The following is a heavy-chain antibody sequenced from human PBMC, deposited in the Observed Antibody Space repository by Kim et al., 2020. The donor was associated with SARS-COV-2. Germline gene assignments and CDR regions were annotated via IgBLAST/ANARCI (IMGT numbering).Heavy chain of an antibody. D-gene: IGHD3-3*01. CDR3: ARGYRRNYDFWGGVGGWFDP. Sequence: SETLSLTCAVSGGSISSGGYSWSWIRQPPGKGLEWIGYIYHSGSTYYNPSLKSRVTISVDRSKNQFSLKLSSVTAADTAVYYCARGYRRNYDFWGGVGGWFDPWGQGTLVTVSS. CDR1: GGSISSGGYS. CDR2: IYHSGST. V-gene: IGHV4-30-2*01. J-gene: IGHJ5*02.